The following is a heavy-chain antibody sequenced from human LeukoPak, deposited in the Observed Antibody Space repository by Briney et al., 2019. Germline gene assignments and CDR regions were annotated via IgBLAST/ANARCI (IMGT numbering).Heavy chain of an antibody. CDR3: ARDRLEGTDYDFWSGYYHYYGMDV. CDR2: ISYDGSNK. V-gene: IGHV3-30-3*01. J-gene: IGHJ6*02. CDR1: GFTFSSYA. Sequence: GGSLRLSCAASGFTFSSYAMHWVRQAPGKGLEWVAVISYDGSNKYYADSVKGRFTISRDNSKNTLYLQMNSLRAEDTAVYYCARDRLEGTDYDFWSGYYHYYGMDVWGQGTTVTVSS. D-gene: IGHD3-3*01.